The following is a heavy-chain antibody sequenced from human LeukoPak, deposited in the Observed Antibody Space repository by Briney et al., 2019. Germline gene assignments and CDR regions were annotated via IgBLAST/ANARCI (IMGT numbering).Heavy chain of an antibody. CDR3: ARAYNSHFDY. CDR1: GFSFSSYW. Sequence: GGSLRLSCAPSGFSFSSYWMHWVRQAPGKGLVCASRIKSDGSSTSYADSVKGRFTISRDDAKNTLYLQMNSLRAEDTAVYYCARAYNSHFDYWGQGALVTVSS. D-gene: IGHD1-1*01. V-gene: IGHV3-74*01. J-gene: IGHJ4*02. CDR2: IKSDGSST.